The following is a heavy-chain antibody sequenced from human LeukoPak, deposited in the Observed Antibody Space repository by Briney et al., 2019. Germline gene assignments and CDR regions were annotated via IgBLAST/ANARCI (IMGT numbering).Heavy chain of an antibody. D-gene: IGHD4-23*01. CDR1: GGSIRSGTYY. Sequence: SETLSLNCSVSGGSIRSGTYYWSWIRQFAGKGLEWIGRFYTSGSTNYNPSLKSRVTISVDTSKNQFSLNLTSVTAADTAVYYCARAYDYGGNLVPFDYWGQGTLVTVSS. J-gene: IGHJ4*02. CDR2: FYTSGST. CDR3: ARAYDYGGNLVPFDY. V-gene: IGHV4-61*02.